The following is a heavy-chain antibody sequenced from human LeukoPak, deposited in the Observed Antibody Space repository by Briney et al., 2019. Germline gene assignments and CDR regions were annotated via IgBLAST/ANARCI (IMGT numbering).Heavy chain of an antibody. CDR2: IKQDGSEK. CDR3: ARTYRLLPFDP. CDR1: GFTFNNYG. J-gene: IGHJ5*02. D-gene: IGHD2-2*01. Sequence: GGSLRLSCAASGFTFNNYGMHWVRQAPGKGLEWVANIKQDGSEKYYVDSVKGRFTISRDNAKNSLYLQMNSLRAEDTAVYYCARTYRLLPFDPWGQGTPVTVSS. V-gene: IGHV3-7*03.